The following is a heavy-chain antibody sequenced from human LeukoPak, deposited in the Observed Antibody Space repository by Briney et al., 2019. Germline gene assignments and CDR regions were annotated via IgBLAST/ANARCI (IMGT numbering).Heavy chain of an antibody. CDR1: GFTFSSYS. CDR2: ISSSSSYI. D-gene: IGHD2-2*01. Sequence: GGSLRLSCAASGFTFSSYSMNWVRQAPGKGLEWVSSISSSSSYIYYADSVKGRFTISRDNAKNSLYLQMNSLRAEDTAVYYCARESSTSYYYYYMDVWGKGTTVTVSS. J-gene: IGHJ6*03. V-gene: IGHV3-21*01. CDR3: ARESSTSYYYYYMDV.